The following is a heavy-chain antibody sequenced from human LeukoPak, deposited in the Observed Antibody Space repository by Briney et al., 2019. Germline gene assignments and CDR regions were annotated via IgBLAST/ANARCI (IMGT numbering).Heavy chain of an antibody. CDR1: GGSISSSSYS. CDR3: ARQGYSSDWEFDY. J-gene: IGHJ4*02. Sequence: SETLSLTCTVSGGSISSSSYSWGWVRQPPGKGLEWIGSVYYSGSTHYNPSLKSRVTISVDTSKNQFSLKLSSVTAADTAVYFCARQGYSSDWEFDYWGQGTLVTVSS. V-gene: IGHV4-39*01. D-gene: IGHD6-19*01. CDR2: VYYSGST.